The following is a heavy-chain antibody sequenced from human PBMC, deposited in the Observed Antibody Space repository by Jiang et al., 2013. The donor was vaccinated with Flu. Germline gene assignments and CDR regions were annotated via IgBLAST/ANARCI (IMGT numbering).Heavy chain of an antibody. J-gene: IGHJ6*04. CDR1: GGSFSGYY. Sequence: SLTCAVYGGSFSGYYWSWIRQPPGKGLEWIGEINHSGSTNYNPSLKSRVTISVDTSKNQFSLKLSSVTAADTAVYYCARGLDIVVVAYGMDVWGKGTTVTVSS. D-gene: IGHD2-15*01. CDR2: INHSGST. CDR3: ARGLDIVVVAYGMDV. V-gene: IGHV4-34*01.